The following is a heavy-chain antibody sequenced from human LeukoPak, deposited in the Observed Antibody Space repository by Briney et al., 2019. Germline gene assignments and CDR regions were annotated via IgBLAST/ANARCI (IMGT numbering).Heavy chain of an antibody. Sequence: GGSLRLSRAASGFTFSSYEMTWVRQAPGKGLEWVSYISSSGSTTHYADSVKGRFTISRDNAKNSLVLQMNSLRVEDTAVYYCARDRFQGYWGQGTLVTVSS. V-gene: IGHV3-48*03. D-gene: IGHD3-10*01. CDR1: GFTFSSYE. CDR3: ARDRFQGY. CDR2: ISSSGSTT. J-gene: IGHJ4*02.